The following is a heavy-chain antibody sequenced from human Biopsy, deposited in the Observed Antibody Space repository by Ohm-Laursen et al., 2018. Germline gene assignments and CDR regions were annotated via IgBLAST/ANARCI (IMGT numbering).Heavy chain of an antibody. J-gene: IGHJ5*02. V-gene: IGHV4-59*01. Sequence: GTLSLTCGVSGGSIISYYWTWIRQPPGKGLEWIGHVYNGGITNYNPSLKSRVTISKDTSKNQFSLQVNSVTAADTAVYYCARTPRNSFWSGSYKRGLWFDPWGQGTLVIVSS. CDR1: GGSIISYY. CDR3: ARTPRNSFWSGSYKRGLWFDP. D-gene: IGHD3-3*01. CDR2: VYNGGIT.